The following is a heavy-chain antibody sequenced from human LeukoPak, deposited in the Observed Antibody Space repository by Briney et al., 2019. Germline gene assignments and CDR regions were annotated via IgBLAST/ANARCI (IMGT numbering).Heavy chain of an antibody. Sequence: GGSLRLSCVASGFTFSNAWMNWVRQAPGKGLEWVAGIKHNGGEKYYVDSVKGRFTISRDNAKNSLYLEMSSLRVEDTAVYYCARDRGWRTSGYYLYHFDYWGQGTLVTFAS. CDR1: GFTFSNAW. V-gene: IGHV3-7*01. CDR2: IKHNGGEK. D-gene: IGHD3-22*01. CDR3: ARDRGWRTSGYYLYHFDY. J-gene: IGHJ4*02.